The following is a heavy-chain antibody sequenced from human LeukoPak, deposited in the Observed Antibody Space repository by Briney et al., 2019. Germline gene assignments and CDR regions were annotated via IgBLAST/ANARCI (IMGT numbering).Heavy chain of an antibody. D-gene: IGHD2-15*01. CDR1: GYTFTSYG. V-gene: IGHV1-18*01. J-gene: IGHJ4*02. Sequence: ASVKVSCKASGYTFTSYGISWVRQAPGQGLEWMGWISAYNGNTNYAQKLQGRVTMTTDTSTSTAYMELRSLRSDDTAVYYCAATSIGYCSGGSCPEQYWGQGTLVTVSS. CDR3: AATSIGYCSGGSCPEQY. CDR2: ISAYNGNT.